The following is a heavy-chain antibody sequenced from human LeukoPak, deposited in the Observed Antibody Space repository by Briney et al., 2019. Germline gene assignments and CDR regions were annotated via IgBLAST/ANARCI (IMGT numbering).Heavy chain of an antibody. CDR1: GFTFSDYY. CDR3: AREGTRGYSYGLDY. D-gene: IGHD5-18*01. V-gene: IGHV3-11*05. Sequence: GGSLRLSCAASGFTFSDYYMSWIRQTPGKGLEWVSYISSSSSYTNYADSVKGRFTISRDNAKNSLYLQMNSLRAEDTAVYYCAREGTRGYSYGLDYWGQGTLVTVSS. J-gene: IGHJ4*02. CDR2: ISSSSSYT.